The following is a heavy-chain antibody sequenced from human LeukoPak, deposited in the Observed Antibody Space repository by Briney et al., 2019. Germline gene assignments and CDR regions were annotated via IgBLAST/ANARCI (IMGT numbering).Heavy chain of an antibody. V-gene: IGHV1-69*05. J-gene: IGHJ6*03. CDR2: IIPLFGKA. CDR3: ASGSLGDGYGVGDYYQYMDV. CDR1: GGTLNSYA. D-gene: IGHD5-24*01. Sequence: GASVKDSCKASGGTLNSYAISWVRQAPGQGLEWMGGIIPLFGKANYAQEFQGRVTFTTDESASTAYMEVSSLRSEDTAVYYCASGSLGDGYGVGDYYQYMDVWGKGTTVTVSS.